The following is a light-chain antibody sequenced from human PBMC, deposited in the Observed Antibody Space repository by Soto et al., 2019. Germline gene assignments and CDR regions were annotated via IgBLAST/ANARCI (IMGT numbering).Light chain of an antibody. Sequence: EIVLAQSPGTLSLSPGERATLSCRASRSVSSRYLAWYQQKPGQAPRLLIYGASSRATGIPDRFSGSGSGTDFTLTISRLEPEDFAVYYCQQYGSSPRTFGQGTKVETK. J-gene: IGKJ1*01. CDR3: QQYGSSPRT. CDR1: RSVSSRY. V-gene: IGKV3-20*01. CDR2: GAS.